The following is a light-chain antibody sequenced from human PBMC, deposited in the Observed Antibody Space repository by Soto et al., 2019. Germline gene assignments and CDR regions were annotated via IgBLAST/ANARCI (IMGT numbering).Light chain of an antibody. CDR3: YSTDIGASRGV. Sequence: SYELTQPPSVSVSQGRTARITCSGDELPKRYVYWHQQKAGQAPVLVIYEDTERPAGIPERFSGSRSGTMATLIISGAQVDDEADYYCYSTDIGASRGVFGGGTHLTVL. J-gene: IGLJ2*01. CDR2: EDT. CDR1: ELPKRY. V-gene: IGLV3-10*01.